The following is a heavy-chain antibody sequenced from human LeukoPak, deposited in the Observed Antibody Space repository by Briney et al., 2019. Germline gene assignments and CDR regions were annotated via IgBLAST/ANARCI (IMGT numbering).Heavy chain of an antibody. J-gene: IGHJ5*02. V-gene: IGHV4-59*08. CDR2: IYYSGST. CDR1: GGSISSYY. CDR3: ARGEQHHHGGGFDP. Sequence: SETLSLTCTVSGGSISSYYWSWIRQPPGKGLEWIGYIYYSGSTNYNPSLKSRVTISVDTSKNQFSLKLSSVTAADTAVYYCARGEQHHHGGGFDPWGQGTLVTVSS. D-gene: IGHD6-13*01.